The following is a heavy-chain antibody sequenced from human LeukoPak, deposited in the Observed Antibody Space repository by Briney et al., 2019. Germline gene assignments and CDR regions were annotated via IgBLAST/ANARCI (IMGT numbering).Heavy chain of an antibody. CDR3: ARAPSSSGWYESLDY. CDR1: GFTFSNYW. D-gene: IGHD6-19*01. CDR2: INSDGSST. J-gene: IGHJ4*02. V-gene: IGHV3-74*01. Sequence: GGSLRLSCAASGFTFSNYWMHWVRQAPGKGVGWVSRINSDGSSTNYADSVKGRFTISRDNDKKTLDLQMNSLKAEDTAVYYCARAPSSSGWYESLDYWGRGTLVTVSS.